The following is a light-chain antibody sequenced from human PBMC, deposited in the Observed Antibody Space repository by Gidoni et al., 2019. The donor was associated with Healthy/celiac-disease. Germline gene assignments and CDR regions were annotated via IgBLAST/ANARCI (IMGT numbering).Light chain of an antibody. CDR2: DAS. CDR1: QSVSSY. Sequence: EIVLTQSAATLSLSPGERATLSCRASQSVSSYLDWYQQKPGPAPRLLIYDASNRATGIPARFSGSGSGTDFTLTISSLEPEDFAVYYCQQRSNFLGSFXXXTKLEIK. J-gene: IGKJ2*04. V-gene: IGKV3-11*01. CDR3: QQRSNFLGS.